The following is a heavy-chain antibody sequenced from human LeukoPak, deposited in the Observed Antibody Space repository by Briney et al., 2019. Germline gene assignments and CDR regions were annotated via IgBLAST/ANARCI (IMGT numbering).Heavy chain of an antibody. D-gene: IGHD6-13*01. CDR2: ISYDGSNK. V-gene: IGHV3-30-3*01. J-gene: IGHJ4*02. CDR3: ARGTERISIRIAAAGTVDY. Sequence: GGSLRLSCAASGFTFSSYAMHWVRQAPGKGLEWVAVISYDGSNKYYADSVKGRFTISRDNSKNTLYLQMNSLRAEDTAVYYCARGTERISIRIAAAGTVDYWGQGTLATVSS. CDR1: GFTFSSYA.